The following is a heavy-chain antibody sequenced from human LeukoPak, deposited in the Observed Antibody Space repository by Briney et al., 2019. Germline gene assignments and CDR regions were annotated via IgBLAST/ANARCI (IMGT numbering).Heavy chain of an antibody. CDR1: GFTVSSNY. D-gene: IGHD3-22*01. Sequence: PGGSLRLSCAASGFTVSSNYMSWVRQAPGKGLEWVSVIYSGGSTYYADSVKGRFTISRDNSKNTLYLQINSLRAEDTAVYYCARDQPQPDSSGYYYSGRRGTLDYYYGMDVWGQGTTVTVSS. CDR2: IYSGGST. J-gene: IGHJ6*02. CDR3: ARDQPQPDSSGYYYSGRRGTLDYYYGMDV. V-gene: IGHV3-66*01.